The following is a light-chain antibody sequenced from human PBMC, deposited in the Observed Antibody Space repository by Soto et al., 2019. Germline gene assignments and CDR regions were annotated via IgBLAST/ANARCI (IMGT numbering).Light chain of an antibody. J-gene: IGKJ3*01. CDR2: GAS. CDR3: QHYDNSPPSVT. CDR1: QSVSSY. Sequence: DIVLTQSPGTLSLSPGERATLSCRGSQSVSSYLAWYQQKPGKAPRLLIYGASRRATGIPDRSSGSGSGTDFILTISRLEPEDFAVYYCQHYDNSPPSVTFGPGTKVDIK. V-gene: IGKV3-20*01.